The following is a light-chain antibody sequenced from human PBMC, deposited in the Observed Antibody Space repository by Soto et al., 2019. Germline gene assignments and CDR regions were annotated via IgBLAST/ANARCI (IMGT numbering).Light chain of an antibody. CDR2: GAS. CDR1: QTISSN. Sequence: EIVMTQSPATLSVSPGERATLSCRASQTISSNLAWYQQKPGQAPRVLIDGASTRATGIPARFSGSGSGTEFTLTISSLQSEDFAVYYCQQYNNWLWTFGQGTKAEIK. CDR3: QQYNNWLWT. J-gene: IGKJ1*01. V-gene: IGKV3-15*01.